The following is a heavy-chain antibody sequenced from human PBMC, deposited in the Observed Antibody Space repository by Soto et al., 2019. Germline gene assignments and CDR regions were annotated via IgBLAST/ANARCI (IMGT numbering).Heavy chain of an antibody. CDR1: GGSFSSYH. J-gene: IGHJ4*02. Sequence: SETLSLTCAVYGGSFSSYHWSWIRQTPGKGLEWIGEINHLTTTNYNPSLKSRAIISLDTPKNQFSLKLSSVTAADTAVYYCARGYDTALAPIFWGQGIRVTVSS. V-gene: IGHV4-34*01. CDR3: ARGYDTALAPIF. D-gene: IGHD3-16*01. CDR2: INHLTTT.